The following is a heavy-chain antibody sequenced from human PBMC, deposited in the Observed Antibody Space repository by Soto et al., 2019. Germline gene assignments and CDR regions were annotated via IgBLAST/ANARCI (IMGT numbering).Heavy chain of an antibody. CDR3: AGYASGTRYNAEDY. Sequence: QVQLVQSGAEVKKPGSSVKVSCKTSGGTFSSDTINWVRRAPGQGLEWMGRIIPLLGAANYAQKFQGRVTITADKSTNTVYLELTSLRSEDTAVYYCAGYASGTRYNAEDYWGQGTLVTVSS. CDR1: GGTFSSDT. V-gene: IGHV1-69*08. J-gene: IGHJ4*02. CDR2: IIPLLGAA. D-gene: IGHD3-10*01.